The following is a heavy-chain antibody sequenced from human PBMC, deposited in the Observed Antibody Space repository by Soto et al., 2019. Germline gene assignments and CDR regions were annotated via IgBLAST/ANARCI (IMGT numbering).Heavy chain of an antibody. CDR2: MYHSGTF. J-gene: IGHJ5*02. V-gene: IGHV4-30-2*01. CDR3: ARAQFYSGSGNYNNLMFDA. CDR1: GFSIGCVCYS. D-gene: IGHD3-10*01. Sequence: TLSLSCAVSGFSIGCVCYSLSWLRQPPGGGTEWIGYMYHSGTFLKSPSLKTRLTMSLDMSKNQFSLTLNSMTAADTAVYYCARAQFYSGSGNYNNLMFDAWGQGIQVTVSS.